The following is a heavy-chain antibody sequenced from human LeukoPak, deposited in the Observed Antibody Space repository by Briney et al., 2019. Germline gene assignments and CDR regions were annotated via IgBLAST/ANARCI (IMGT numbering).Heavy chain of an antibody. J-gene: IGHJ4*02. V-gene: IGHV3-33*01. CDR3: ARAAYDNNGYLTL. CDR1: GFTFSRYG. D-gene: IGHD3-22*01. CDR2: IWYDGTNK. Sequence: GGSLRLSCVASGFTFSRYGMHWVRQAPGKGLEWVAVIWYDGTNKYYADSVKGRFTISRDSPKNTLYLQMNSLRAEDTAVYYCARAAYDNNGYLTLWGQGTLVTVSS.